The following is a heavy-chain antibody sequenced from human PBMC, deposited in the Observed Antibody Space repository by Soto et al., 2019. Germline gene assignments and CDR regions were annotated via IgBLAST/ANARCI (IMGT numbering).Heavy chain of an antibody. CDR3: GSSHGSGSYGTFDY. V-gene: IGHV3-11*06. Sequence: QVQLVESGGGLVKPGGSLRLSCTASRFTFSDYYMSWIRQAPGKGLEWVSYISSSSSYTNYADSVKGRFTISRDNAKNSLYLQMNSLRAEGTAVYYCGSSHGSGSYGTFDYWGQGTLVTVSS. CDR1: RFTFSDYY. J-gene: IGHJ4*02. CDR2: ISSSSSYT. D-gene: IGHD3-10*01.